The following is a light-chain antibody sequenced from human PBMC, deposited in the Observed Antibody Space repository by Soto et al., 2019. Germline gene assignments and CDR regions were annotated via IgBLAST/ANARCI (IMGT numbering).Light chain of an antibody. CDR1: QSISSY. J-gene: IGKJ2*01. CDR3: QQSYSTLPYT. Sequence: DIPMTQSPSSLSASVGDRVTITCRASQSISSYLNWYQQKPGKASKLLIYAASSLQSGVPSRFSGSGSGTDFTLTISSLQPEDFATYYCQQSYSTLPYTFGQGTKLEIK. V-gene: IGKV1-39*01. CDR2: AAS.